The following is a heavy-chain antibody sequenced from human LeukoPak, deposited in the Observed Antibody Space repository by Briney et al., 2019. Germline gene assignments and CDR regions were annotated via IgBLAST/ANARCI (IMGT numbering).Heavy chain of an antibody. CDR3: AKDRPDGYKSFFFHY. CDR2: ISGSGSST. J-gene: IGHJ4*02. CDR1: GFTFSSYV. D-gene: IGHD5-24*01. V-gene: IGHV3-23*01. Sequence: GGSLRLSCAASGFTFSSYVMSRVRQAPGKGLEWVSAISGSGSSTYYADSVQGRFTISRDNSKNTLYLQMNSLRAEDTATYYCAKDRPDGYKSFFFHYWGQGTVVTVSS.